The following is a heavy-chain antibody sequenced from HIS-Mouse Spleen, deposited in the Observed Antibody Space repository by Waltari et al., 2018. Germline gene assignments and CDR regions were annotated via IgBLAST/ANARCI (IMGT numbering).Heavy chain of an antibody. V-gene: IGHV4-39*07. D-gene: IGHD6-13*01. CDR2: IYYSGST. J-gene: IGHJ2*01. CDR3: AREIPYSSSWYDWYFDL. CDR1: GCSISPSSYS. Sequence: QLQLQESGPGLVTPSETPSLTCTVSGCSISPSSYSWGWIRQPPGKGLEWIGSIYYSGSTYYNPSLKSRVTISVDTSKNQFSLKLSSVTAADTAVYYCAREIPYSSSWYDWYFDLWGRGTLVTVSS.